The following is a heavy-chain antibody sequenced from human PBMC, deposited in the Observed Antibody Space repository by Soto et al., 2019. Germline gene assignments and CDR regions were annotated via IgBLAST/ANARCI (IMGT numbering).Heavy chain of an antibody. CDR2: IIPIFGTT. Sequence: VKVSCTTSGGIFSDYALSWVRQAPGQGLEWMGRIIPIFGTTIYAQKFHGRVTITADEPTSTAFMELSSLRSEDTAVYYCARQMNRGVIFDYWGQGTLVTVSS. V-gene: IGHV1-69*13. CDR3: ARQMNRGVIFDY. J-gene: IGHJ4*02. D-gene: IGHD3-10*01. CDR1: GGIFSDYA.